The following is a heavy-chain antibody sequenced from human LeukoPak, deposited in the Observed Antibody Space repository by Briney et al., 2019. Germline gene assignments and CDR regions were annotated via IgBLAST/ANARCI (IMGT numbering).Heavy chain of an antibody. CDR2: MNPNSGNT. CDR3: ARVSPWYYGDYEADY. Sequence: ASVKVSCKASGYTFTSYDINWVRQATGQGLEWMGWMNPNSGNTGYAQKFQGRVTITRNTSISTAYMELSSLRSEDTAVYYCARVSPWYYGDYEADYCGQGPLAPVSS. J-gene: IGHJ4*02. D-gene: IGHD4-17*01. V-gene: IGHV1-8*03. CDR1: GYTFTSYD.